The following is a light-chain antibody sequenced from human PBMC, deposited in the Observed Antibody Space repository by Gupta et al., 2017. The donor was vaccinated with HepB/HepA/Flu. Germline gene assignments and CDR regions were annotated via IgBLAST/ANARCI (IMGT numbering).Light chain of an antibody. CDR3: MHSVQTPYT. V-gene: IGKV2-28*01. Sequence: DIVMTQSPLSLPVTPGEPASISCRSSQSLLESNGHNYLDWYSQKPGQSPQLLIYLGSNRASGVPDRFSGSGSGTDFTLKISRVEAEDVGVYYCMHSVQTPYTFGQGTKLQIK. CDR2: LGS. J-gene: IGKJ2*01. CDR1: QSLLESNGHNY.